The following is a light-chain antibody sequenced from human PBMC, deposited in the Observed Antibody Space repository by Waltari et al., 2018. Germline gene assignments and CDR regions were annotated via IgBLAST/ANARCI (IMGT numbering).Light chain of an antibody. J-gene: IGKJ4*01. CDR1: QSIGSS. CDR3: QQCNSYLLT. CDR2: EAS. Sequence: DIQMTQSPSTLSASVGDRVTITCRASQSIGSSLAWYQQKPGKAPKVVIYEASSLESGVPSRFSGSGSGTEFTLTISRLQPDDFATYYCQQCNSYLLTFGGGTKVEIK. V-gene: IGKV1-5*03.